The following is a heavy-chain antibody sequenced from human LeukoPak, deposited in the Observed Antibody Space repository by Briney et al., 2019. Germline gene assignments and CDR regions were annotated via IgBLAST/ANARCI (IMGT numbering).Heavy chain of an antibody. J-gene: IGHJ4*02. CDR1: GFTFSSYG. CDR2: ISYDGSNK. CDR3: AKNGPDANAYCGH. D-gene: IGHD2-21*01. V-gene: IGHV3-30*18. Sequence: GGSLRLSCAASGFTFSSYGMHWVRQAPGKGLEWVAVISYDGSNKYYADSVKGRFTISRDNSKNTLYLQMNSLRAEDTAVYYCAKNGPDANAYCGHWGQGTLVTVSS.